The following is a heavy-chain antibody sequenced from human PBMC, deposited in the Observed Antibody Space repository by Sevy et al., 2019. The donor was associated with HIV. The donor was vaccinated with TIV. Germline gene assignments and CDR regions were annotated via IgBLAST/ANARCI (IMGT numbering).Heavy chain of an antibody. CDR3: AKEGKNIRSWFDP. D-gene: IGHD3-3*02. CDR1: GYSFTSYG. Sequence: ASVKVSCKDSGYSFTSYGIGWVRQAPGQGLEWMGWISGYNGYRNYAQNLQGRVTMITDTSTSTAYMELRSLRSDDTAIYYCAKEGKNIRSWFDPWGQGTLVTVSS. CDR2: ISGYNGYR. V-gene: IGHV1-18*01. J-gene: IGHJ5*02.